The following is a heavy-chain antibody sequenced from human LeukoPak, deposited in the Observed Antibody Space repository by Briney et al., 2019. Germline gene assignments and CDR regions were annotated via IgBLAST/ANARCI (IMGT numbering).Heavy chain of an antibody. Sequence: GGSLRLSCAASGFTFSSYAMSWVRQAPGKGLEWVSAISGSGGSTYYADSVKGRFTISRDNSKNTLYLQMNSLRAEDTAVYYCAKAIYDYVWGSYRYIDYWGQGTRVTVSS. CDR3: AKAIYDYVWGSYRYIDY. CDR2: ISGSGGST. V-gene: IGHV3-23*01. D-gene: IGHD3-16*02. J-gene: IGHJ4*02. CDR1: GFTFSSYA.